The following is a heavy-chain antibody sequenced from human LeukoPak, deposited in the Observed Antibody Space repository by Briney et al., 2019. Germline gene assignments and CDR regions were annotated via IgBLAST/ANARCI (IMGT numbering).Heavy chain of an antibody. CDR3: ARARSGSLDY. CDR1: GGSISSYY. Sequence: SETLSLTCTVSGGSISSYYWSWIRQPAGQGLEWVGRIYSSGSTNDNPSLKIRVTMSVDTSKIQFSLELTSDTAADTAVYYCARARSGSLDYWGQGTLVTVSS. J-gene: IGHJ4*02. D-gene: IGHD1-26*01. CDR2: IYSSGST. V-gene: IGHV4-4*07.